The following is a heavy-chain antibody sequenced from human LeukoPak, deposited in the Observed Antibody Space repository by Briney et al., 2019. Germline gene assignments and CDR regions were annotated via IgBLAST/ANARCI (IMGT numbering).Heavy chain of an antibody. CDR3: ARDDHYYYYYMDV. CDR2: ISSSSSTI. V-gene: IGHV3-48*01. J-gene: IGHJ6*03. CDR1: GFTFSTYS. Sequence: RGSLRLSCAASGFTFSTYSMNWVRQAPGKGLEWVSYISSSSSTIYYADSMEGRFTISRDNAKNSLYLQMNSLRGEDTAVYYCARDDHYYYYYMDVWGKGTTVTVSS.